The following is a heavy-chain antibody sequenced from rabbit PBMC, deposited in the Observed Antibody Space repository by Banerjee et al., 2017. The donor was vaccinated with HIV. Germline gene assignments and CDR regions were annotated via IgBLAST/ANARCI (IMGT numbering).Heavy chain of an antibody. CDR1: GFSFNNNYW. CDR3: ARDLAGSGCGGDNYDL. Sequence: QSLEESGGDLVKPGASLTLTCTASGFSFNNNYWICWVRQAPGKGLEWIACIYAGSSGSTYYASWAKGRFTISKTSSTTVTLQMTSLTAADTATYFCARDLAGSGCGGDNYDLWGPGTLVTVS. V-gene: IGHV1S40*01. CDR2: IYAGSSGST. J-gene: IGHJ6*01. D-gene: IGHD3-1*01.